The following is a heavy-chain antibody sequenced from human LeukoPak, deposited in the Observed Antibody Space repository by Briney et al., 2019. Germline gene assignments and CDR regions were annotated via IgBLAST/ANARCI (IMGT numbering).Heavy chain of an antibody. CDR2: ISHEGSFK. J-gene: IGHJ4*02. CDR1: GFTFSSYG. D-gene: IGHD6-19*01. CDR3: ARTREQWQVLDY. Sequence: PGGSLRLSCAASGFTFSSYGMHWVRQAPGKGPEWVAVISHEGSFKNHADSVKGRFTISRDNSKNMVYLQMNSLRTEDTAVYYCARTREQWQVLDYWGQGTLVTVSS. V-gene: IGHV3-30*03.